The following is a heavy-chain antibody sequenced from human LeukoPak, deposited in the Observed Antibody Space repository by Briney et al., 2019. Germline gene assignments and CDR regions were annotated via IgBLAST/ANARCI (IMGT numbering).Heavy chain of an antibody. CDR3: ARGSSAVGFGELAY. CDR1: GFTFSSYA. D-gene: IGHD3-10*01. CDR2: IYSGGST. V-gene: IGHV3-66*01. J-gene: IGHJ4*02. Sequence: PGGSLRLSCAASGFTFSSYAMSWVRQAPGKGLEWVSVIYSGGSTYYADSVKGRFTISRDNSKNTLYLQMNSLRAEDTAVYYCARGSSAVGFGELAYWGQGTLVTVSS.